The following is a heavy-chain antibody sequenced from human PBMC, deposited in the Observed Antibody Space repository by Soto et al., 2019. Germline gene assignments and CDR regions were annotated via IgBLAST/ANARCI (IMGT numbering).Heavy chain of an antibody. D-gene: IGHD6-6*01. Sequence: QVQLQESGPGLVKPSQTLSLTCNVTGESISSGGYYWSWIRHHPGKGLEWIGYIYDSVGAYYNPSLKSRVNIAMDTSKNPFAMRISSVTGEDTAVYYCARASSSSSAADYWGQGTLVTVYS. CDR3: ARASSSSSAADY. J-gene: IGHJ4*02. CDR2: IYDSVGA. CDR1: GESISSGGYY. V-gene: IGHV4-31*03.